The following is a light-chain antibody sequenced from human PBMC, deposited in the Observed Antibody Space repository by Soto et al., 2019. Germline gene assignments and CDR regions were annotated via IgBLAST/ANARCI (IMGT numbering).Light chain of an antibody. CDR3: QSYDSSNRV. Sequence: NFMLTQPHSVSESPGKTVTISCTRSSGSIASNYVKWYQQRPGSAPTTVIFEDNQRPSGVPDRFSGSIDSSSNSASLTISGLKTEDEAGYCCQSYDSSNRVFGGGTKLTVL. CDR2: EDN. V-gene: IGLV6-57*03. J-gene: IGLJ3*02. CDR1: SGSIASNY.